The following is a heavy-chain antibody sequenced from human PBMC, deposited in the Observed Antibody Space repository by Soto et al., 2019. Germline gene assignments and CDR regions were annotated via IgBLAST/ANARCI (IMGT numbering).Heavy chain of an antibody. CDR2: IFSNDEK. J-gene: IGHJ5*02. CDR3: ASTYSTSWYWFDP. Sequence: QVTVKESGPVLVKPTETLTLTCTVSGFSLSNAGLGVSWIRQPPGKALEWLAHIFSNDEKSYSTSLKSSLTISKDTSKSQVVLTITNMDPVDTATYYCASTYSTSWYWFDPWGQGTLVTVSS. V-gene: IGHV2-26*04. D-gene: IGHD6-13*01. CDR1: GFSLSNAGLG.